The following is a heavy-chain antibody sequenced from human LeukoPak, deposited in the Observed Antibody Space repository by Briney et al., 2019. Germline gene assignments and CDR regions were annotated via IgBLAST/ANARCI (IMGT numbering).Heavy chain of an antibody. CDR1: GGSISSSSYY. V-gene: IGHV4-39*07. J-gene: IGHJ4*02. CDR2: IYYSGST. CDR3: ARLYDFWSGYYFDY. D-gene: IGHD3-3*01. Sequence: PSETLSLTCTVFGGSISSSSYYWGWIRQPPGTGREWVGSIYYSGSTYYNPSLKSRVTISVDTSKNQFSLKLSSVTAADTAVYYCARLYDFWSGYYFDYWGQGTLVTVSS.